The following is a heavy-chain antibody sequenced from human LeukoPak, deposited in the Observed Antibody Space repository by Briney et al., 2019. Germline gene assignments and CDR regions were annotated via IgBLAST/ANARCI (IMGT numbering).Heavy chain of an antibody. Sequence: GGSLRFSCAASGFTFSDYYMSWIRQAPGKGLEWVSYISSSGSTIYYADSVKGRFTISRDNAKNSLYLQMNSLRAEDTAVYYCARADYYDSSGYTHWGQGTLVTVSS. J-gene: IGHJ4*02. D-gene: IGHD3-22*01. CDR3: ARADYYDSSGYTH. CDR2: ISSSGSTI. V-gene: IGHV3-11*01. CDR1: GFTFSDYY.